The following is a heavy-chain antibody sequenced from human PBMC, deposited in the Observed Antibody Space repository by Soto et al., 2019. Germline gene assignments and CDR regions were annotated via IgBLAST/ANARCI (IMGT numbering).Heavy chain of an antibody. CDR2: NNPNSGGT. J-gene: IGHJ6*02. D-gene: IGHD3-10*01. Sequence: QVQLVQSGAEVKKPGASVKVSCKASGYTFTGYYMHWVRQAPGQGLEWMGWNNPNSGGTNYAQKFQGWVTMTRDTSISTAYMELSRQRSDDTAVYYCARGGSQWFGELSAYYYGMDVWGQGTTVTVSS. V-gene: IGHV1-2*04. CDR1: GYTFTGYY. CDR3: ARGGSQWFGELSAYYYGMDV.